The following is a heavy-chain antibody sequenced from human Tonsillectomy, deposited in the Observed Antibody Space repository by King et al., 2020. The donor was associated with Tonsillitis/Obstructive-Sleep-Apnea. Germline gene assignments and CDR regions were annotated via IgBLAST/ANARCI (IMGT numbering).Heavy chain of an antibody. CDR2: ISGSRRYF. J-gene: IGHJ4*02. CDR1: GFTFSSYS. V-gene: IGHV3-21*01. Sequence: VQLVESGGGPVKPGGSLRLSCAASGFTFSSYSMNWGRQAPGKGLNWGSAISGSRRYFYYADSVTGRLTVSRDNAKNSLDLQMNGLRADDTAVYYCARVGGYTGYDDHYFDYWGQGTLVTVSS. CDR3: ARVGGYTGYDDHYFDY. D-gene: IGHD5-12*01.